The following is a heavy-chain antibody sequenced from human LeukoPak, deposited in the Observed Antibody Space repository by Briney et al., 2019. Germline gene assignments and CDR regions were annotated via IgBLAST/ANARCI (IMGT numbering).Heavy chain of an antibody. CDR1: GGSVSSGSYY. D-gene: IGHD2-15*01. V-gene: IGHV4-61*01. J-gene: IGHJ4*02. CDR2: IYYSGST. Sequence: SETLSLTCTVSGGSVSSGSYYRSWIRQPPGKGLEWIGYIYYSGSTNYDPSLKSRVTISVDTSKNQFSLKLSSVTAADTAVYYCARVRGYCSGGSCSRLFDYWGQGTLVTVSS. CDR3: ARVRGYCSGGSCSRLFDY.